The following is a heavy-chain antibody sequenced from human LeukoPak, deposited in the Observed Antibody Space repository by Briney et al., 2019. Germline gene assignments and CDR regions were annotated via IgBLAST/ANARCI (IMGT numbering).Heavy chain of an antibody. Sequence: SETLSLTCAVSGGSVSRSNWWNWVRQPPGKGLEWIGEIHHSGSTNFNPSLKSRVTMSVDKSKNQFSLKLSSVTAADTAVYYCARTEAFCSDTSCSNWFDPWGQGTLVTVSS. CDR2: IHHSGST. V-gene: IGHV4-4*02. CDR3: ARTEAFCSDTSCSNWFDP. CDR1: GGSVSRSNW. D-gene: IGHD2-2*01. J-gene: IGHJ5*02.